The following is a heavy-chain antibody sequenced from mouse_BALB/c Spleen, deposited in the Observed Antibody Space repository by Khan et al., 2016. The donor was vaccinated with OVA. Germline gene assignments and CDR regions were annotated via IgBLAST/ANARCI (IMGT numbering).Heavy chain of an antibody. V-gene: IGHV1S136*01. Sequence: VQLQQSGPELVKPGASVKMSCKASGYTFTSYVMHWVKQKPGQGLEWIGYIYPFNGDTLYNEKFKDKATLTSDKSSSTAYMELSSLTSEDSAVYFCAPAGSYYVSFAYWGQGTLVTVSA. CDR3: APAGSYYVSFAY. CDR1: GYTFTSYV. J-gene: IGHJ3*01. CDR2: IYPFNGDT. D-gene: IGHD2-12*01.